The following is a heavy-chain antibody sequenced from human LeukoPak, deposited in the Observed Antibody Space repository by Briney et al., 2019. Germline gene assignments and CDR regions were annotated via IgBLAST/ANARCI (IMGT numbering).Heavy chain of an antibody. D-gene: IGHD4-17*01. CDR2: IYPGDSDT. CDR1: GYSFTSYW. J-gene: IGHJ5*02. Sequence: GESLKISCKGSGYSFTSYWIGWVRQMPGKGLEWMGIIYPGDSDTRYSPSFQGQVTISADKSISTAYLQWSSLKASDTAMYYCARHALTVTATNWFDPWGQGTLVTVSS. V-gene: IGHV5-51*01. CDR3: ARHALTVTATNWFDP.